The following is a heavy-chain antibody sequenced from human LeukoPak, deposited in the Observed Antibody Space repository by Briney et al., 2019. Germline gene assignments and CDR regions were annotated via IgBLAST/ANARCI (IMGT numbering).Heavy chain of an antibody. J-gene: IGHJ4*02. D-gene: IGHD3-22*01. V-gene: IGHV1-2*02. Sequence: ASVKVSCKASGYTFTGYYMHWVRQAPGQGLEWMGWINPNSGGTNYAQKFQGRVTMTRDTSISTAYMELSSLRSEDTAVYYCASSSGIRTNKFDYWGQGTLVTVSS. CDR1: GYTFTGYY. CDR2: INPNSGGT. CDR3: ASSSGIRTNKFDY.